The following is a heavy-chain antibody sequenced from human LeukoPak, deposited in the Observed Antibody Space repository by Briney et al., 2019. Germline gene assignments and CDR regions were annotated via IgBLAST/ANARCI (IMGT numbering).Heavy chain of an antibody. CDR3: AGSLDYCSGGSCYSGTYYYGMDV. Sequence: GASVKVSCKASGYTFTSYGISWVRQAPGQGLEWMGWISAYNSNTNYAQKLQGRVAMTTDPSTSTAYMELRSLRSEDTAVYYCAGSLDYCSGGSCYSGTYYYGMDVWGQGTTVTVSS. V-gene: IGHV1-18*01. D-gene: IGHD2-15*01. CDR1: GYTFTSYG. CDR2: ISAYNSNT. J-gene: IGHJ6*02.